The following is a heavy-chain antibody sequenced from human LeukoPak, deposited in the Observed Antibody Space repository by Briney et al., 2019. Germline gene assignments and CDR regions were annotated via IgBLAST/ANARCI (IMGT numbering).Heavy chain of an antibody. J-gene: IGHJ4*02. CDR2: IYYSGST. CDR1: GGSISSYY. D-gene: IGHD6-13*01. V-gene: IGHV4-59*01. CDR3: ARGGLFLSAAGNFDY. Sequence: SETLSLTCTVSGGSISSYYWSWIRQPPGKGLEWIGYIYYSGSTNYNPSLKRRVTISVDTSKNQFSLKLSSVTAADTAVYYCARGGLFLSAAGNFDYWGQGTLVTVSS.